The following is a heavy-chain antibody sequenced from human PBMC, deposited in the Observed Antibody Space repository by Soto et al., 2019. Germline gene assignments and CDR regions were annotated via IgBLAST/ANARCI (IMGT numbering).Heavy chain of an antibody. V-gene: IGHV1-2*04. CDR1: GYIFTDYY. D-gene: IGHD3-22*01. Sequence: ASVKVSCKTSGYIFTDYYIHCVRQAPGQGLEWMGWINPNSGGTNYAQKFQDWVTMTRDTSINTAYMEVNSLRSDDTAVYYCARPSGYYPYYFDDWGQGTQVTVSS. J-gene: IGHJ4*02. CDR3: ARPSGYYPYYFDD. CDR2: INPNSGGT.